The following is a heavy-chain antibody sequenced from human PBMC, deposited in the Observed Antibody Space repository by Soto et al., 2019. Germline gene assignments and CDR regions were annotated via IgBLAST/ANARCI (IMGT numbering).Heavy chain of an antibody. D-gene: IGHD3-10*01. J-gene: IGHJ6*02. Sequence: EVQLLESGGGLVQPGGSLRLSCAASGFTFSSYAMSWVRQAPGKGLEWVSAISGSGGSTYYADSVKGRFTISRDNSKNTLYLQMNCLRAEDTAVYYCAKDGEPLFMVRGVIITPAYYYGMDVWGQGTTVTVSS. CDR3: AKDGEPLFMVRGVIITPAYYYGMDV. CDR1: GFTFSSYA. V-gene: IGHV3-23*01. CDR2: ISGSGGST.